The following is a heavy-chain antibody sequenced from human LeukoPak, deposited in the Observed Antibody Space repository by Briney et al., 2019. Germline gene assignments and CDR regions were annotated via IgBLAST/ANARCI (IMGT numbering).Heavy chain of an antibody. V-gene: IGHV1-69*13. CDR1: GGTFSSYA. D-gene: IGHD3-3*01. Sequence: ASVKVSCKASGGTFSSYAISWVRQAPGQGLEWMGGFIPIFGTANYAQKFQGRVTITADESTSTAYMELSSLRSEDTAVYYCAGPRITIFGVVIWDAFDIWGQGTMVTVSS. CDR2: FIPIFGTA. J-gene: IGHJ3*02. CDR3: AGPRITIFGVVIWDAFDI.